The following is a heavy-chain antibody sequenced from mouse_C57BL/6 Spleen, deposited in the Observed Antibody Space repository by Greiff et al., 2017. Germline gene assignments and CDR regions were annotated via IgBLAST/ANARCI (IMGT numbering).Heavy chain of an antibody. Sequence: EVQLQESGAELVRPGASVTLSCTASGFNIKDDYMHWVKQRPEQGLEWIGWIDPENGDTAYASKFQGKAIITADTSSNTAYLQLSSLSSEDTAVYYCTQTAPAHYWGQGTSLTVSS. J-gene: IGHJ2*02. V-gene: IGHV14-4*01. CDR2: IDPENGDT. D-gene: IGHD3-2*01. CDR1: GFNIKDDY. CDR3: TQTAPAHY.